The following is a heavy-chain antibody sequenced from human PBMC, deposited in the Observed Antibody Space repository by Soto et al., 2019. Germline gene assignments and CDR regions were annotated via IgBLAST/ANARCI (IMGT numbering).Heavy chain of an antibody. CDR2: INHSGST. CDR1: GGSFSGYY. J-gene: IGHJ5*02. Sequence: PSETLSLTCAVYGGSFSGYYWTWIRQPPGTGLEWIGEINHSGSTNYNPSLKSRVTISVDTSKNQFSLKLTSVTAADTAVYYCATRPPQIVVTLLPFPSWGQGTPVTVSS. CDR3: ATRPPQIVVTLLPFPS. V-gene: IGHV4-34*01. D-gene: IGHD2-15*01.